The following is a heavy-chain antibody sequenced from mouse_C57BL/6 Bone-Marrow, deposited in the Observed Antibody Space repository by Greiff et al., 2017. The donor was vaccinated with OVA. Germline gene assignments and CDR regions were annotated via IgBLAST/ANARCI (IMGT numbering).Heavy chain of an antibody. V-gene: IGHV5-12*01. J-gene: IGHJ4*01. Sequence: EVQRVESGGGLVQPGGSLTLSCAASGFSFSDYYLSWVRQTPETRLEWVAYISNGGGSSYYPDTVKGRFTISRDNAKNTLYLQRSRLKSEDTAMYYCARPHALIFAMDYWGQGTSVTVSS. CDR3: ARPHALIFAMDY. CDR2: ISNGGGSS. CDR1: GFSFSDYY. D-gene: IGHD1-3*01.